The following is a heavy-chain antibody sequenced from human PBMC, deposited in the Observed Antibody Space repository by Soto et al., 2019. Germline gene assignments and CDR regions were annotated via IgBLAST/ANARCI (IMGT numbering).Heavy chain of an antibody. J-gene: IGHJ3*02. Sequence: QVQLQESVPGLVKPSETLSLTCTVPSGSIRTSYWTWIRQFPGKRLEWIAHIHNSGNTNSNPSLKSRVTISMDTSKNQISLRLTSVTAADKAMYYCARLQYTVVTPIDMWGQGTMVTVSS. CDR3: ARLQYTVVTPIDM. V-gene: IGHV4-59*01. CDR2: IHNSGNT. CDR1: SGSIRTSY. D-gene: IGHD2-21*02.